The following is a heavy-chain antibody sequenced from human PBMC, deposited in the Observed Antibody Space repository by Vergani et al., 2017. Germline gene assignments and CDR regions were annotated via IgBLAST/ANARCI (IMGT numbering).Heavy chain of an antibody. Sequence: QVQLVESGGGVIQPGRSLRLSCAASGFTFGDHGFHWVRRPPGKGLEWVALISYDGTNKYYTNSVRGRFTISRDKSQNTVNLQMNSLRTEDTAVYFCANSVIAGNVGVAYFGMDVWGRGTTVTVSS. V-gene: IGHV3-30-3*01. D-gene: IGHD2/OR15-2a*01. CDR2: ISYDGTNK. CDR1: GFTFGDHG. CDR3: ANSVIAGNVGVAYFGMDV. J-gene: IGHJ6*02.